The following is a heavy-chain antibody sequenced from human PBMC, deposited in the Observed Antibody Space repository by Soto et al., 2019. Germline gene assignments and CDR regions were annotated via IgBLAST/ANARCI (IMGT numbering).Heavy chain of an antibody. J-gene: IGHJ4*02. D-gene: IGHD3-10*01. CDR2: ISGSAITI. V-gene: IGHV3-48*03. CDR3: ARGSDGSGSYYRALDY. Sequence: EVHLVESGGGLVQPGGSLRLSCAASRFAFSSYEMNWVRQAPGKGLEWVSYISGSAITIYYADSVKGRFTISRDNAKNSLYLQMNSLRAEDTAVYYCARGSDGSGSYYRALDYWGQGTLVTVSS. CDR1: RFAFSSYE.